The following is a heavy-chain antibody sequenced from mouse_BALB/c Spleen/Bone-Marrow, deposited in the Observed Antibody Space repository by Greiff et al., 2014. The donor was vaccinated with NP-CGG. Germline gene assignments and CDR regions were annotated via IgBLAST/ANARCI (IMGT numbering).Heavy chain of an antibody. V-gene: IGHV5-17*02. D-gene: IGHD1-1*01. Sequence: EVKLMESGGGLVQPGGSRKLSCAASGFTFSSFGMHWVRQAPEKGLEWVAYISSGSSTIYYADTVKGRFTISRDNPKNTLFLQMTSLRSEDTAMYYCAAITTVVARYAMDYWGQGTSVTASS. CDR2: ISSGSSTI. CDR1: GFTFSSFG. CDR3: AAITTVVARYAMDY. J-gene: IGHJ4*01.